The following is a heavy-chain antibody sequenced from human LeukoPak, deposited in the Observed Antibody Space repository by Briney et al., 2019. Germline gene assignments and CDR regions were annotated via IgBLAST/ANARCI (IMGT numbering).Heavy chain of an antibody. CDR3: ARGHDILTGYSPLDY. V-gene: IGHV4-4*02. CDR2: IYHSGST. J-gene: IGHJ4*02. D-gene: IGHD3-9*01. Sequence: SGTLSLTCAASGGSISSSNWWSWVRQPPGKGLEWIGEIYHSGSTNYNPSLKSRVTISVDKSKNQFSLKLSSVTAADTAVYYCARGHDILTGYSPLDYWGQGTLVTVSS. CDR1: GGSISSSNW.